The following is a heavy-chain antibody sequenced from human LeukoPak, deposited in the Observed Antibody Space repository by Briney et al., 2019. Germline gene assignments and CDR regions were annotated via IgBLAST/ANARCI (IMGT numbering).Heavy chain of an antibody. V-gene: IGHV3-23*01. Sequence: GGSLRLSCAASGFTFSSYAMSWVRQAPGKGLEWVSAISGSGGSTYYADSVKGRFTISRDNSKNTLYLQMNSLRAEDTAVYYCAKDRRSVAGIEYYGMDVWGQGTTVTVSS. CDR3: AKDRRSVAGIEYYGMDV. CDR1: GFTFSSYA. D-gene: IGHD6-19*01. J-gene: IGHJ6*02. CDR2: ISGSGGST.